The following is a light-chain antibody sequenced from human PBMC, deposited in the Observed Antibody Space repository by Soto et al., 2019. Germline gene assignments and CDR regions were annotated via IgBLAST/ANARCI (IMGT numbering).Light chain of an antibody. Sequence: DIQMTQSPSTLSGSVGDRVTITCRASQTISSWLAWYQQKPGKAPKLLIYKASTLKSGVPSRFIGSGSGTEFTLTISSLQPDDFATYYCQHYNSYSEAFGHGTKVELK. V-gene: IGKV1-5*03. CDR1: QTISSW. CDR3: QHYNSYSEA. J-gene: IGKJ1*01. CDR2: KAS.